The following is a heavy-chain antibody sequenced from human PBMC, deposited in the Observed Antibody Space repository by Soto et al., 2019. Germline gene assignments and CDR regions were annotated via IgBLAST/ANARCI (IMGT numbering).Heavy chain of an antibody. CDR1: GFTFSSSA. CDR2: ISGSGGVT. J-gene: IGHJ6*02. CDR3: AKGGYFYGIDV. V-gene: IGHV3-23*01. Sequence: RLSCAASGFTFSSSAMSWVRQAPGRGLEWVSGISGSGGVTYYADSVKGRFTISRDNPKNTVHLQLKSLRAEDTAIYYCAKGGYFYGIDVWGQGTTVTVSS.